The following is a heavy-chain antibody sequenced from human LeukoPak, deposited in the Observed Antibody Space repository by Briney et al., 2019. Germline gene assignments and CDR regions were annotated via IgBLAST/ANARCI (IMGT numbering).Heavy chain of an antibody. CDR2: INPKSGGT. CDR3: ARNLWFGESSDAFDM. CDR1: GYSFTGHY. Sequence: ASVKVSCKASGYSFTGHYMHWVRQAPGQGLEWMGWINPKSGGTNYAQKFQGRVTMTRDTSISTAYMDMSSLRSDDTAVYYCARNLWFGESSDAFDMWGQGTMVTVSS. V-gene: IGHV1-2*02. D-gene: IGHD3-10*01. J-gene: IGHJ3*02.